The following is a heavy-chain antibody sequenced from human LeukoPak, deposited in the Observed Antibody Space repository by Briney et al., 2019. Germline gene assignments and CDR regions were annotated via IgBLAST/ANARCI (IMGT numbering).Heavy chain of an antibody. CDR1: GGSISSYY. V-gene: IGHV4-59*01. D-gene: IGHD3-10*01. Sequence: SETLSLTCTVSGGSISSYYWSWIRQPPGKGLEWIGYIYYSGSTNYNPSLKSRVTISVDTSKNQFSLKLSSVTAADTAVYYCARDRHGSGSAHSFDPWGQGTLVTVSS. J-gene: IGHJ5*02. CDR3: ARDRHGSGSAHSFDP. CDR2: IYYSGST.